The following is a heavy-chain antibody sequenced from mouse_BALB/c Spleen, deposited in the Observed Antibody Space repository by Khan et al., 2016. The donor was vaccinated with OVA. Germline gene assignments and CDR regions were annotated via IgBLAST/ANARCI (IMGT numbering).Heavy chain of an antibody. D-gene: IGHD2-14*01. CDR3: ARGGAAFYRNDGGAMDS. CDR2: INTHSGVP. J-gene: IGHJ4*01. CDR1: GYTFTTAG. Sequence: QIQLVQSGPELKKPGETVRISCKASGYTFTTAGMQWVQKMPGKGLKWIGWINTHSGVPKYAEDFKGRFVFSLATSASTAYLQITNLKNEDTATFYYARGGAAFYRNDGGAMDSWGQGTSGTVPS. V-gene: IGHV9-4*02.